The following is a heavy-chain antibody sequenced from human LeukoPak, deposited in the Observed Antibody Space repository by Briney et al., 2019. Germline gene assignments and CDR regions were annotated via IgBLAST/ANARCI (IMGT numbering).Heavy chain of an antibody. CDR2: IYYSGST. V-gene: IGHV4-39*07. J-gene: IGHJ3*02. CDR1: GGSISSSSYY. D-gene: IGHD6-13*01. Sequence: SETLSLTCTVSGGSISSSSYYWGWIRQPPGKGLEWIGSIYYSGSTYYNPSLKSRVTISVDTSKNQFSLKLSSVTAADTAVYYCAREQQQLVSVDIWGQGTMVTVSS. CDR3: AREQQQLVSVDI.